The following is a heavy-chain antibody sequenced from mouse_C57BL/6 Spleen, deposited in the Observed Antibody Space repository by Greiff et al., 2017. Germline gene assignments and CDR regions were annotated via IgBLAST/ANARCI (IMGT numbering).Heavy chain of an antibody. Sequence: EVKLVESGGGLVKPGGSLKLSCAASGFTFSSYTMSWVRQTPEKRLEWVATISGGGGNTYYPDSVKGRFTISRDNAKNTLYLQMSSLRSEDTACYYCARPSHRWDVAWFADWGQGTLVTVSA. CDR2: ISGGGGNT. CDR1: GFTFSSYT. V-gene: IGHV5-9*01. D-gene: IGHD4-1*01. CDR3: ARPSHRWDVAWFAD. J-gene: IGHJ3*01.